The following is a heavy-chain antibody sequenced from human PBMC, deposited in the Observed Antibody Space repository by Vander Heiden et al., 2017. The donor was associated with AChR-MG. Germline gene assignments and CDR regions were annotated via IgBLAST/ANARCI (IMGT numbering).Heavy chain of an antibody. J-gene: IGHJ4*02. CDR3: GRGGYCSSTSCYSNY. V-gene: IGHV1-69*06. CDR2: IIPIFGTA. Sequence: QVQPVQSGAEVKKPGSSVKVSCKAYGGTFSGYAISWVRQAPGQGLEWMGRIIPIFGTANYAQKCQGRVTITADKSTSTAYMELSSLRSDDTAVYYCGRGGYCSSTSCYSNYWGQGTLVTVSS. D-gene: IGHD2-2*01. CDR1: GGTFSGYA.